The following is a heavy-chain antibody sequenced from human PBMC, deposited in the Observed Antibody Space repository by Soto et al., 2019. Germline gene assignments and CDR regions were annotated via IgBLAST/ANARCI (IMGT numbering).Heavy chain of an antibody. CDR2: IYDSGRT. V-gene: IGHV4-31*03. D-gene: IGHD3-10*01. CDR1: GGSFSSDGYY. Sequence: SETLSLTCTVSGGSFSSDGYYWSWLRQHPGKGLEAIGCIYDSGRTYYSPALKRRVTIPLDTSKNQFSLKVSSVTAADTAVYYCARARGAYYYYAVDVWGQGTTVTVSS. J-gene: IGHJ6*02. CDR3: ARARGAYYYYAVDV.